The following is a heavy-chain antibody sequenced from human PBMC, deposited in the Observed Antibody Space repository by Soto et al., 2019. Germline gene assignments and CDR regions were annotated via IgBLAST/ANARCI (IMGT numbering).Heavy chain of an antibody. CDR1: GGTFSSYA. Sequence: SVKVSCKASGGTFSSYAISWVRQAPGQGLEWMGGIIPIFGTANYAQKFQGRVTITADESTSTAYMELSSLRSEDTAVYYCASPAGWQQLAKPPRYYYRMDVWGQGTTVTVSS. J-gene: IGHJ6*02. CDR2: IIPIFGTA. CDR3: ASPAGWQQLAKPPRYYYRMDV. D-gene: IGHD6-13*01. V-gene: IGHV1-69*13.